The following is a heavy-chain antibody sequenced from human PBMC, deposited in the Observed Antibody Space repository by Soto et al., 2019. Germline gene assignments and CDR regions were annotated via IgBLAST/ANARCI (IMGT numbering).Heavy chain of an antibody. Sequence: QLLQSGGGLVQPGGSLTLSCAASGFTFGTPDMSWVGQAPGEGLEWVSTIDGSGGITYYADSVKGRFTISRDNSRNTVYLQMNSLRGDETALYYCVKNSGWFNTWGQGALVTVSS. D-gene: IGHD3-10*01. V-gene: IGHV3-23*01. CDR3: VKNSGWFNT. CDR1: GFTFGTPD. CDR2: IDGSGGIT. J-gene: IGHJ5*02.